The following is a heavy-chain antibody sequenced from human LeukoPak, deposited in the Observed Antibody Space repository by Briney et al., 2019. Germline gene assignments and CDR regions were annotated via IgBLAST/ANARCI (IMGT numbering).Heavy chain of an antibody. CDR3: AREAGDSSGWSD. V-gene: IGHV3-74*01. CDR2: VNTYGTNT. J-gene: IGHJ4*02. Sequence: GGSLRLSCTASGFTLTNNWMHWVRQVPGKGLEWVSRVNTYGTNTNYADSVRGRFTISRDNAKNSLYLHMNNLRAEDTALYYCAREAGDSSGWSDWGQGTLVTVSS. D-gene: IGHD6-19*01. CDR1: GFTLTNNW.